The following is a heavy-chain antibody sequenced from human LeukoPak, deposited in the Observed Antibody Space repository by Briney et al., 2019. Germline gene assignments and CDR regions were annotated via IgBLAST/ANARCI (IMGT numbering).Heavy chain of an antibody. CDR2: ISWNSGSI. CDR3: AKGCSSTSCYARVPYYYYGMDV. D-gene: IGHD2-2*01. J-gene: IGHJ6*02. CDR1: GFTFDDYA. V-gene: IGHV3-9*01. Sequence: GRSLRLSCAASGFTFDDYAMHWVRRAPGKGLEWVSGISWNSGSIAYADSVKGRFTISRDNAKNSLYLQMNSLRAEDTALYYCAKGCSSTSCYARVPYYYYGMDVWGQGTTVTVSS.